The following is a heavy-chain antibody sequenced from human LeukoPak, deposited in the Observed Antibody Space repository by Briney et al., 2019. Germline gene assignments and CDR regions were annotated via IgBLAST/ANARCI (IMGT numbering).Heavy chain of an antibody. CDR1: GFTVGNKY. J-gene: IGHJ4*02. CDR3: ARGNWNYPFDY. Sequence: GGSLRLSCAASGFTVGNKYMTWVRQAPGKGLEWVSVIYSGGSTYYADSVKGRFTISRDISKNTLYLQMNSLSAEDTAVYYCARGNWNYPFDYWGQGTLVTVSS. V-gene: IGHV3-53*01. CDR2: IYSGGST. D-gene: IGHD1-7*01.